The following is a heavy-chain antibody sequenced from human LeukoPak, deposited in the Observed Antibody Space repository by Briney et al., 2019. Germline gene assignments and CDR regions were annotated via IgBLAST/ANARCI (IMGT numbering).Heavy chain of an antibody. D-gene: IGHD3-16*01. V-gene: IGHV3-23*01. CDR2: ITDSGDRT. J-gene: IGHJ4*02. CDR1: GFTFSSYA. CDR3: AKGGRGTYDY. Sequence: GGSLRLSCAASGFTFSSYAMTWVRQAPGKGLEWVSSITDSGDRTYFADSVKGPFTISRDNSKNTLYLQMNSLRAEDTAVYYCAKGGRGTYDYWGQGSLVTVSS.